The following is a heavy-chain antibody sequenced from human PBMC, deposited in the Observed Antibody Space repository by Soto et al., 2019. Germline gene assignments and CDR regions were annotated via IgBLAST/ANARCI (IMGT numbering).Heavy chain of an antibody. J-gene: IGHJ4*02. CDR2: IIPIFGTA. CDR3: ARSRPGNGYNGIDY. CDR1: GNTLSGLP. Sequence: GASVKVSCKVSGNTLSGLPMHWVRQAPGQGLEWMGGIIPIFGTANYAQKFQGRATITADESTSTAYMELSSLRSEDTAVYYCARSRPGNGYNGIDYWGQGTLVTVSS. V-gene: IGHV1-69*13. D-gene: IGHD5-12*01.